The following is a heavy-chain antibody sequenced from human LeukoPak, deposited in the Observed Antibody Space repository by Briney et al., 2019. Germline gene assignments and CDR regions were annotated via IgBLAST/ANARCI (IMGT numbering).Heavy chain of an antibody. CDR3: ARVATDNNWFDP. Sequence: SVKVSCKASGGTFSSYAISWVRQAPGQGLEWMGGIIPIFGTANYAQKLQGRVTITTDESTSTAYMELSSLRSEDTAVYYCARVATDNNWFDPWGQGTLVTVSS. J-gene: IGHJ5*02. D-gene: IGHD1-26*01. CDR2: IIPIFGTA. CDR1: GGTFSSYA. V-gene: IGHV1-69*05.